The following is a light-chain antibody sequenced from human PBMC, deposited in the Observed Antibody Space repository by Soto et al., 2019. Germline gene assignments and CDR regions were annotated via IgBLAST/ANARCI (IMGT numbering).Light chain of an antibody. V-gene: IGKV1-39*01. CDR2: FAS. Sequence: DIQMTQSPSSLSASVGDRVTITCRASQSIRSYLNWYQQKPGKAPKLLIDFASSLQSGVPSRFSGSGSGTDFTLTITSLQPAYFATYYCQHYNSYTEACGQGHKV. CDR3: QHYNSYTEA. CDR1: QSIRSY. J-gene: IGKJ1*01.